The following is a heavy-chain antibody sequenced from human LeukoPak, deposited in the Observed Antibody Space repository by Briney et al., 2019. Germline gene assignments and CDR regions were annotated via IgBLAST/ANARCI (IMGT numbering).Heavy chain of an antibody. Sequence: GASVKVSCKASGYTFTTYYIHWVRQAPGQGLEWMGLINPSGGSRNYAQKFQDRVTMTRDTSISTAYMELSSLRSEDTAVYYCARAKGYSYGLQEFDYWGQGTLVTVSS. CDR1: GYTFTTYY. J-gene: IGHJ4*02. D-gene: IGHD5-18*01. CDR2: INPSGGSR. V-gene: IGHV1-46*01. CDR3: ARAKGYSYGLQEFDY.